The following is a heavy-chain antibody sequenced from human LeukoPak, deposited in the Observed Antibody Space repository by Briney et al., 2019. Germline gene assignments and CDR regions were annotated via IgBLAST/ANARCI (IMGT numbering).Heavy chain of an antibody. CDR2: ISSNGGST. CDR3: ARASSGYYTRGLDY. V-gene: IGHV3-64*04. Sequence: GGSLRLSCAASGFTFSSYAMHWVRQAPGKGLEYVSAISSNGGSTYYADSVKGRFTISRDNSKNTLYLQMNSLRAEDTAVYYCARASSGYYTRGLDYWGQGTLVTVSS. D-gene: IGHD3-22*01. J-gene: IGHJ4*02. CDR1: GFTFSSYA.